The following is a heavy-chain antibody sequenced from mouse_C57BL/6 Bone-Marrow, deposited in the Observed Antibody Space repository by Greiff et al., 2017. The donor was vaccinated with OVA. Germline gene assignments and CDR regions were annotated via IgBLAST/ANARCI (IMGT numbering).Heavy chain of an antibody. CDR3: TTSLIGDFDY. Sequence: EVQLQQSGAELVRPGASVKLSCTASGFNIKDDYMHWVKQRPEQGLEWIGCIDPENGDTEYASKFQGKATITADTSSNTAYLQLSSLTSEDTAVYYCTTSLIGDFDYWGQGTTLTVSS. V-gene: IGHV14-4*01. J-gene: IGHJ2*01. CDR2: IDPENGDT. CDR1: GFNIKDDY. D-gene: IGHD3-1*01.